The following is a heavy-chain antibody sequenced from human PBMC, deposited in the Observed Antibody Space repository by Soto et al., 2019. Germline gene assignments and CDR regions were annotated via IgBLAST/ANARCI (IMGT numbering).Heavy chain of an antibody. D-gene: IGHD4-17*01. CDR2: IWYDGSNK. Sequence: GGSLRLSCAASGFTFSSYGMHWVRQAPGKGLEWVAVIWYDGSNKYYADSVKGRFTISRDNSKNTLYLQMNSLRAEDTAVYYCARDHRTVTRYYYGMDVWGQGTTVTV. CDR3: ARDHRTVTRYYYGMDV. V-gene: IGHV3-33*01. CDR1: GFTFSSYG. J-gene: IGHJ6*02.